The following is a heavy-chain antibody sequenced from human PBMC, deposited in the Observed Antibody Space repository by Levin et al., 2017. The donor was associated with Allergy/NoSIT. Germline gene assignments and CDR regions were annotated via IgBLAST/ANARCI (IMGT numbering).Heavy chain of an antibody. D-gene: IGHD3-9*01. CDR1: GYTFTSYG. CDR2: ISAYNGNT. V-gene: IGHV1-18*01. Sequence: ASVKVSCKASGYTFTSYGISWVRQAPGQGLEWMGWISAYNGNTNYAQKLQGRVTMTTDTSTSTAYMELRSLRSDDTAVYYGARDRTYYDILTGYNPSLNSDYWGQGTLVTVS. J-gene: IGHJ4*02. CDR3: ARDRTYYDILTGYNPSLNSDY.